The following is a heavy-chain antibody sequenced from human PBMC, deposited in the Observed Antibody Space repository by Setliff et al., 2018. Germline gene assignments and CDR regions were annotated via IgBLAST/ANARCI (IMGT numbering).Heavy chain of an antibody. V-gene: IGHV1-69*05. J-gene: IGHJ6*03. CDR1: GGTFSSYA. CDR3: ARIRLCGGRVICPPGRYVDV. CDR2: IIPIFSTA. Sequence: ASVKVSCKASGGTFSSYAISWVRQAPGQGLEWMGGIIPIFSTANYAQKFQGRVTITTDESTSTAYMELSSLRSEDTAVYYCARIRLCGGRVICPPGRYVDVWGKGTTVTVSS. D-gene: IGHD2-15*01.